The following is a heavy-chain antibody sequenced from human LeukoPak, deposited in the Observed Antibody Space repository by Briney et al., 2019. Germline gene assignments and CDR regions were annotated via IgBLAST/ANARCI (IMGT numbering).Heavy chain of an antibody. V-gene: IGHV3-66*01. J-gene: IGHJ4*02. CDR2: LYSDGART. CDR3: ARLISGSYHLYFDD. CDR1: GFTVSSSF. D-gene: IGHD3-10*01. Sequence: GGSPRLSCAASGFTVSSSFLSWVRQAPGKGLEWLSILYSDGARTQYADSAKGRFTISRDNSKNTLYLQMNSLRAEDTALYYCARLISGSYHLYFDDWGLGTLVTVSS.